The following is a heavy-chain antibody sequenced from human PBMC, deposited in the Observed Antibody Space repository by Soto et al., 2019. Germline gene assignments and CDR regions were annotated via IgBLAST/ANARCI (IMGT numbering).Heavy chain of an antibody. CDR2: ISSDGGKP. CDR1: GFTFRNYD. D-gene: IGHD1-1*01. CDR3: AKDPNWEAGY. J-gene: IGHJ4*02. Sequence: EVHLLESGGGLVQPGGSMRLSCAASGFTFRNYDMDWVRQPPGKGLEYVAAISSDGGKPSYADAVRGRFTISRDNAKNMLYWQMNSLKAEDPAVYYCAKDPNWEAGYLGQGTLVTVAS. V-gene: IGHV3-23*01.